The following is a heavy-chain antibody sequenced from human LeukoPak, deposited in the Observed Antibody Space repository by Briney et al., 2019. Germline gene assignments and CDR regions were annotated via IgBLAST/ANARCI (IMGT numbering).Heavy chain of an antibody. D-gene: IGHD3-10*01. V-gene: IGHV4-39*07. CDR1: GHSLSGSSYY. CDR3: ATGGGDPSFGDLFFDY. J-gene: IGHJ4*02. Sequence: PSETLSLTCTVSGHSLSGSSYYWGWIRQPPGKGLEWIGSIYYSGSTYYNPSLKSRVTISVDTSKNQFSLKLTSVTAADTAIYFCATGGGDPSFGDLFFDYWGQGTLVTVSS. CDR2: IYYSGST.